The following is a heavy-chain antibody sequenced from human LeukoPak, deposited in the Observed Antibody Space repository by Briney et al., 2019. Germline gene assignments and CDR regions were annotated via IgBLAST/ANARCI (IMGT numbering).Heavy chain of an antibody. V-gene: IGHV3-7*03. D-gene: IGHD3-16*01. CDR2: INHNGNVN. CDR1: GFTFSSYW. Sequence: GGSLRLSCAASGFTFSSYWMNWARQAPGKGLEWVASINHNGNVNYYVDSVKGRFTISRDNAKNSLYLQMSNLRAEDPAVYFCARGGGLDVWGQGATVHVSS. J-gene: IGHJ6*02. CDR3: ARGGGLDV.